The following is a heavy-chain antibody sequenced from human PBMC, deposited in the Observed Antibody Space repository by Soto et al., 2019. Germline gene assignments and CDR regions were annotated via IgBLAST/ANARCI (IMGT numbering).Heavy chain of an antibody. J-gene: IGHJ4*02. Sequence: GVLLRNSWGAAEYNCDTYWVARVRQMPGKGLEWMGMIYPGDSETKYSESFQGQVTMSVDNSLSIAYLQWRSLKASDTATYFCACGYWGSKGCFDHWGQGTLVTVSS. D-gene: IGHD3-22*01. CDR3: ACGYWGSKGCFDH. V-gene: IGHV5-51*01. CDR2: IYPGDSET. CDR1: EYNCDTYW.